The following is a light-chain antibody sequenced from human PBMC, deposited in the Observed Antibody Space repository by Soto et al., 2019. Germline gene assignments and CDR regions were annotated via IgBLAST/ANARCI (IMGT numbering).Light chain of an antibody. CDR1: SSDVGGYTY. CDR2: EVN. Sequence: SVLTQPASVSGSPRQSITISCTGASSDVGGYTYVSWYQQHPGKAPKLMIYEVNNRPSGVSNRFSGSKSGNTASLTISGLQAEDEAYYYCSSYTSSSTLSVFGTGTKGTVL. J-gene: IGLJ1*01. CDR3: SSYTSSSTLSV. V-gene: IGLV2-14*01.